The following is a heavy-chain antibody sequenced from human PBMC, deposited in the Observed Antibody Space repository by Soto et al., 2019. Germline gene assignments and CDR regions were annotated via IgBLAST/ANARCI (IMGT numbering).Heavy chain of an antibody. V-gene: IGHV3-48*01. CDR1: GFTFSSYS. J-gene: IGHJ5*02. CDR3: ARDGCSGSNCLNWFDP. D-gene: IGHD2-15*01. Sequence: GGSLRLSWAASGFTFSSYSMNWVRQAPGKGLEWVSYISSSSTTKYYADSVKGRFTISRDNAKNSLYLQMNSLRAEDTAVYYCARDGCSGSNCLNWFDPWGQGTLVTVSS. CDR2: ISSSSTTK.